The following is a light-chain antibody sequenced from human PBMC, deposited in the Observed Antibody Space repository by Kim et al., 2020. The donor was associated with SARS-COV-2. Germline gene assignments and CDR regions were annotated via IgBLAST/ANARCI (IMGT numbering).Light chain of an antibody. Sequence: SSELTQDPAVSVALGQTVRITCQGDSLRSYYASWYQQKPGQAPVLVIYGQNNRPSGIPDRFSGSSSGNTASLTITGAQAEDEADYYCNSRDSSGNHPVVFGGGTQLTVL. V-gene: IGLV3-19*01. CDR2: GQN. CDR1: SLRSYY. J-gene: IGLJ2*01. CDR3: NSRDSSGNHPVV.